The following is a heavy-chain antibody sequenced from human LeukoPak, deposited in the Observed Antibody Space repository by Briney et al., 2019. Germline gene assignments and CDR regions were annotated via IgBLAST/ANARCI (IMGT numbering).Heavy chain of an antibody. V-gene: IGHV1-2*02. J-gene: IGHJ4*02. CDR3: ARVRLADERAWAY. D-gene: IGHD3-3*02. CDR1: GYTFINFY. CDR2: ITPKSGDT. Sequence: ASVKVSCKASGYTFINFYIHWVRQAPGQGLEYVGWITPKSGDTYSPQRFQGRVTMTRDASISTAYMELSSLRSDDTAVYFCARVRLADERAWAYWGQGTLVTVSS.